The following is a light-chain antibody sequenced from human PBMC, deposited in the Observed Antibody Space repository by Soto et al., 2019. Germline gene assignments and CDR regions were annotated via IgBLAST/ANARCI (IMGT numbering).Light chain of an antibody. J-gene: IGKJ2*01. V-gene: IGKV1-39*01. Sequence: DIQVTQSPSSLPVSIGDRITITCRSSQSISVYLNWYQKKPGTPPKLLIYAASNLQGGVPSRFSGRGSGTDFTLTISSLQPEDFATYYCQQTYRTPYTFARGPSWRS. CDR3: QQTYRTPYT. CDR1: QSISVY. CDR2: AAS.